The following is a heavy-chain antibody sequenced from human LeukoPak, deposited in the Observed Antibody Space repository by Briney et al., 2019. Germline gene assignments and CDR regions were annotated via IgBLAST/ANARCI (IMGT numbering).Heavy chain of an antibody. Sequence: SETLSLTCAVYGGSFSGYYWSWIRQPPGKGLEWIGEINHSGSTNYNPCLKSRVTISVDTSKNQFSLKLSSVTAADTAVYYCARGSSGYFNWGQGTLVTVSS. CDR3: ARGSSGYFN. D-gene: IGHD3-22*01. CDR2: INHSGST. J-gene: IGHJ4*02. V-gene: IGHV4-34*01. CDR1: GGSFSGYY.